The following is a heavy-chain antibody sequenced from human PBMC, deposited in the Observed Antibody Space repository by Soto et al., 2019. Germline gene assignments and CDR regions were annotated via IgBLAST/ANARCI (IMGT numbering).Heavy chain of an antibody. D-gene: IGHD2-21*02. J-gene: IGHJ3*02. CDR1: GYRFTSYC. CDR3: ARPSWGGDNGGLDAFDI. Sequence: GETMKICRKGSGYRFTSYCVGWVSKKNGKGLEWMGIIYPGDSDTRYSPSFQGQVTISADKSISTAYLQWSSLKASDTAMYYCARPSWGGDNGGLDAFDIWGQGTMVTVSS. V-gene: IGHV5-51*01. CDR2: IYPGDSDT.